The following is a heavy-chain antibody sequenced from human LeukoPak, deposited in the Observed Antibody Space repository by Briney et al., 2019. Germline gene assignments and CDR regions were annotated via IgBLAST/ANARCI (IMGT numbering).Heavy chain of an antibody. J-gene: IGHJ6*02. CDR1: GFTFSSYW. Sequence: GGSLRLSCAASGFTFSSYWMSWVRQAPGKGLEWVANIKQDGSEKYYVDSVKGRFTISRDNAKNSLYLQMNSLRAEDTAVYYCAREGCSSTSYYWNYYYGMDVWGQGTTVTVSS. V-gene: IGHV3-7*01. CDR2: IKQDGSEK. D-gene: IGHD2-2*01. CDR3: AREGCSSTSYYWNYYYGMDV.